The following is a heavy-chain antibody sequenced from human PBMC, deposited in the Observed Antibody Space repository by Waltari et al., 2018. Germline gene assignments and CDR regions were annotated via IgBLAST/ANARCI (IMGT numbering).Heavy chain of an antibody. D-gene: IGHD1-26*01. CDR1: GGSFSGYH. J-gene: IGHJ6*03. CDR3: ARNWELRGGMDV. Sequence: QVQLRQWGAGLLKPSETLSLTCAVYGGSFSGYHWSWIRQPPGKGLEWIGEINHSGNTNQNPSLKSRVTISVDMSKNQFSLKLTSVTAADTAVYYCARNWELRGGMDVWGKGTTVTVSS. V-gene: IGHV4-34*02. CDR2: INHSGNT.